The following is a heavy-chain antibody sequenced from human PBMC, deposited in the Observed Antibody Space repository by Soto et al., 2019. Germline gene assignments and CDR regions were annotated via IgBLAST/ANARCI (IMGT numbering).Heavy chain of an antibody. D-gene: IGHD6-13*01. V-gene: IGHV4-31*03. J-gene: IGHJ5*02. CDR2: IYYSGST. Sequence: QVQLQESSPGLVKPSQTLSLTCTVSGGSIRSGGYYWSWIRQHPGKGLEWIGYIYYSGSTYYNPSLKSRVTISVDTSKNQFSLKLSSVTVADTAVYYCARDPSGIAAEGWFDPWGQGTLVTVSS. CDR3: ARDPSGIAAEGWFDP. CDR1: GGSIRSGGYY.